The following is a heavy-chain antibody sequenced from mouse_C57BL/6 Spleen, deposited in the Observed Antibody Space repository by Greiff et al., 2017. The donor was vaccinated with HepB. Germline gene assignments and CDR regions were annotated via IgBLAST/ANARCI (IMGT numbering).Heavy chain of an antibody. V-gene: IGHV1-55*01. D-gene: IGHD1-1*01. J-gene: IGHJ4*01. Sequence: QVHVKQSGAELVKPGASVKMSCKASGYTFTSYWITWVKQRPGQGLEWIGDIYPGSGSTNYNEKFKSKATLTVDTSSSTAYMQLSSLTSEDSAVYYCAREDYANYAMDYWGQGTSVTVSS. CDR1: GYTFTSYW. CDR2: IYPGSGST. CDR3: AREDYANYAMDY.